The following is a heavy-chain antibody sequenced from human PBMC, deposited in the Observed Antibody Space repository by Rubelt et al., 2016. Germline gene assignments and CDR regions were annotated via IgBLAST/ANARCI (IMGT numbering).Heavy chain of an antibody. CDR2: INAGHGNT. Sequence: QVQLVQSGAEVKKPGASVKVSCKASGYTFTSYAMHWVRQAPGQRLEWMGWINAGHGNTKYSQKFQGRVTITRDTSASTAYMELSSLRSEETAVYYCARAQRIRLLMVYAPTFDYWGQGTLVTVSS. CDR1: GYTFTSYA. D-gene: IGHD2-8*01. CDR3: ARAQRIRLLMVYAPTFDY. V-gene: IGHV1-3*01. J-gene: IGHJ4*02.